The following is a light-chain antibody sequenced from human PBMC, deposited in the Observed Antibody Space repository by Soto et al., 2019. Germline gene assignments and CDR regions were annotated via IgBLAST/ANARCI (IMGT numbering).Light chain of an antibody. V-gene: IGKV3-20*01. CDR2: DAV. J-gene: IGKJ4*01. CDR3: QQYGDSIT. Sequence: VLTQSPGRLSLSPGERATVSCRASQTVTSSYLAWYQQRPGRAPQLLIYDAVKRATGISERFSGSESGRDYTLTISRLDPEDSAVYCCQQYGDSITFGGGTEVEIK. CDR1: QTVTSSY.